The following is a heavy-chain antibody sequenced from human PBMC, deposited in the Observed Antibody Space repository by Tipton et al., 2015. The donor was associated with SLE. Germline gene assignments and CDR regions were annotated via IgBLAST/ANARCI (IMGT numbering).Heavy chain of an antibody. Sequence: SLRLSCTVSGGSISSNTWWNWVRQPPGMGLEWIGEIHHRGTTNYNPSLKSRVTISADTSNNQFSLELRSVTAADTAVYYCARHLGVIVAFEVWGQGTVLTVSS. D-gene: IGHD3-10*01. CDR3: ARHLGVIVAFEV. CDR1: GGSISSNTW. CDR2: IHHRGTT. V-gene: IGHV4-4*02. J-gene: IGHJ3*01.